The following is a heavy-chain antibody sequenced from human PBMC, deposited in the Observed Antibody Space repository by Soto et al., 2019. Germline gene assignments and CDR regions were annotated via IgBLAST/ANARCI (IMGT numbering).Heavy chain of an antibody. Sequence: QVQLQESGPGLVKPSQTLSLTCTVSGGSISSGDYYWSWIRQPPGKGLEWIGYIYYSGSTYYNPSLKSRVTISVDTSKNQFSLKLSSVTAADTAVYYCAREEGYDSSGYPGIGMDVWGQGTTVTASS. V-gene: IGHV4-30-4*01. CDR3: AREEGYDSSGYPGIGMDV. D-gene: IGHD3-22*01. J-gene: IGHJ6*02. CDR1: GGSISSGDYY. CDR2: IYYSGST.